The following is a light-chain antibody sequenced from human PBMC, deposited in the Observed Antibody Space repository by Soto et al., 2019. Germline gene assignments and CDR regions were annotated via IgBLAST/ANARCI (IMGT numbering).Light chain of an antibody. V-gene: IGLV2-14*01. J-gene: IGLJ3*02. CDR2: DVN. CDR1: NNDVGTYDY. Sequence: QSALTQPASVSGSPGQSITISCTGTNNDVGTYDYVSWYQQHPGKAPKLIVYDVNNRPSGVSNRFSGSKCGNTASLTISGLQAEDEADYYCSSYRGTNTRVFGGGTKLTVL. CDR3: SSYRGTNTRV.